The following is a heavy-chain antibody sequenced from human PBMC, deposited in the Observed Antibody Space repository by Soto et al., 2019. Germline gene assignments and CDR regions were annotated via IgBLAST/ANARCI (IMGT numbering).Heavy chain of an antibody. CDR3: ERDHGLLGAFDI. V-gene: IGHV4-61*01. D-gene: IGHD2-15*01. CDR2: IYYSGST. J-gene: IGHJ3*02. Sequence: SETLSLTCTVSGGSVSSGSYYWSWIRQPPGKGLEWIGYIYYSGSTNYNPSLKSRVTISVDTSKNQFSLKLSSVTAADTAVYHCERDHGLLGAFDIWSQGTMVTVSS. CDR1: GGSVSSGSYY.